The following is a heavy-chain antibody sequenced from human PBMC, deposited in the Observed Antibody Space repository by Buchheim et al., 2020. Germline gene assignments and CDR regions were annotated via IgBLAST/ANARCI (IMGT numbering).Heavy chain of an antibody. Sequence: EVQLVESGGGLVQPGGSLRLSCAVSGFTVSSDSMSWVRQAPGKGLEWVSAIYGGGATYYTDSVKGRFNISRDSSKKTLYLQMNRLRVEDTAMYYCARRQPSGSWFDPWGQGTL. CDR2: IYGGGAT. V-gene: IGHV3-66*01. CDR1: GFTVSSDS. J-gene: IGHJ5*02. D-gene: IGHD3-22*01. CDR3: ARRQPSGSWFDP.